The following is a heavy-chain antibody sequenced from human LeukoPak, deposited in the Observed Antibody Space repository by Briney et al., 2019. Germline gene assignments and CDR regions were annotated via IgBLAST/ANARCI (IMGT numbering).Heavy chain of an antibody. D-gene: IGHD1-26*01. Sequence: GGSLRLSCAASGFTFDDYTMHWVRQAPGKALEWVSLISWNGASIYYSDSVEGRFTISRDNNKNSLYLQMTSLTTEDTALYHCAKSYYSMKVVGGAFDIWGQGTMVTVSS. CDR3: AKSYYSMKVVGGAFDI. J-gene: IGHJ3*02. CDR2: ISWNGASI. CDR1: GFTFDDYT. V-gene: IGHV3-43*01.